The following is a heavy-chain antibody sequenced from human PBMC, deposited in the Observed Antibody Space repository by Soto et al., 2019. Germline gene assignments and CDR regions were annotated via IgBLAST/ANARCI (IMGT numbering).Heavy chain of an antibody. CDR3: ARELRFLEWLSSFDY. J-gene: IGHJ4*02. D-gene: IGHD3-3*01. CDR2: IIPIFGTA. CDR1: GGTFSSYA. Sequence: SVKVSCKASGGTFSSYAISWVRQAPGQGLEWMGGIIPIFGTANYAQKFQGRVTITADESTSTAYMELSSLRSEDTAVYYCARELRFLEWLSSFDYWGQGTLVTVSS. V-gene: IGHV1-69*13.